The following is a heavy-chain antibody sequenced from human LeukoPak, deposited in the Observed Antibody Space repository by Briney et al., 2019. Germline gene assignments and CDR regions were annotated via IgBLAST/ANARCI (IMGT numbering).Heavy chain of an antibody. CDR2: ISSSSSYT. J-gene: IGHJ4*02. V-gene: IGHV3-11*06. D-gene: IGHD6-13*01. Sequence: PGGSPRLSCAASGFTFSSYAMSWIRQAPGKGLEWISYISSSSSYTNYADSVKGRFTISRDNAKNSLYLQMNSLRAEDTAVYYCARGGRSSWNDYWGQGTLVTVSS. CDR3: ARGGRSSWNDY. CDR1: GFTFSSYA.